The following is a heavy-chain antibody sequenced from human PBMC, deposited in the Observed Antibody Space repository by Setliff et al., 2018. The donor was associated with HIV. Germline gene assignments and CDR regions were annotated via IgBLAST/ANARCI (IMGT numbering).Heavy chain of an antibody. Sequence: EASVKVSCKASGDIFTRSTYTWVRRAPGQGLDWMGGIIPVLGITNYAQNFQGRLILSADGSSSTLYMELTSLTSEDTAVYFCAKEVGGSYALGSKVLDSWGQGTRVTVSS. CDR3: AKEVGGSYALGSKVLDS. CDR1: GDIFTRST. V-gene: IGHV1-69*10. D-gene: IGHD3-16*01. CDR2: IIPVLGIT. J-gene: IGHJ4*02.